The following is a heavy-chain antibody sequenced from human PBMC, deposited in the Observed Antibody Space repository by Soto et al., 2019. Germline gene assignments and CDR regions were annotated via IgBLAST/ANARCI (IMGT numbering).Heavy chain of an antibody. J-gene: IGHJ3*02. V-gene: IGHV1-46*01. CDR1: GYTFTTYY. CDR2: INPSGGST. CDR3: ARGGGNYYDSSGDAFDI. D-gene: IGHD3-22*01. Sequence: APGKVSCQASGYTFTTYYMHWGGQAPGQGLEWMGIINPSGGSTSYAQKFQGRVTMTRDTSTSTVYMELSSLRSEDTAVYYCARGGGNYYDSSGDAFDIWGQGTMVTVSS.